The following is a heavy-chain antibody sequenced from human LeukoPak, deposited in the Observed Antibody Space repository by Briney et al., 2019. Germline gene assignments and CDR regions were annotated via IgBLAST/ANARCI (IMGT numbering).Heavy chain of an antibody. CDR3: AADPLFNYYGSGSYPNPDY. J-gene: IGHJ4*02. CDR2: IVVGSGNT. CDR1: GFTFTGSA. Sequence: SVKVSSRASGFTFTGSAVQGVRHASGQRLEWIVWIVVGSGNTNYAQKFQERVTITRDMSTSTAYMELSSLRSEDTAVYYCAADPLFNYYGSGSYPNPDYWGQGTLVTVSS. D-gene: IGHD3-10*01. V-gene: IGHV1-58*01.